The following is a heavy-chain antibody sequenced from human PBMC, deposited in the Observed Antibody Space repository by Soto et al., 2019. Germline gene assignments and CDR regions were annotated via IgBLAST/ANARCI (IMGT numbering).Heavy chain of an antibody. CDR1: GYSFTTYY. CDR2: INTYNGIT. D-gene: IGHD1-26*01. Sequence: QVQLVQSGTEVKKPGASVTVSCRTSGYSFTTYYVSWVRQAPGQGLEWLGWINTYNGITNYAQGLQGRVSLTTDTSTRTAYIELRSLRSDDTAVSYCARGGATRAGLDYWGQGTLVTVSS. V-gene: IGHV1-18*01. CDR3: ARGGATRAGLDY. J-gene: IGHJ4*02.